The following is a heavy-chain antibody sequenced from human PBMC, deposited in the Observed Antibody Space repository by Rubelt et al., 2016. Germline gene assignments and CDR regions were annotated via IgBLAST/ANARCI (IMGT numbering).Heavy chain of an antibody. V-gene: IGHV3-23*01. J-gene: IGHJ4*02. Sequence: EVHLLDSGGGLVQPGGSLRLSCAASGFTFSTSAMTWVRQAPGKGLEWVSVISGSGGDTYYADSVKGRFTISRDNAKNTLYLQMNSLRAEDTAGYYCAKATWESWGQGTLVTVSS. D-gene: IGHD1-26*01. CDR2: ISGSGGDT. CDR3: AKATWES. CDR1: GFTFSTSA.